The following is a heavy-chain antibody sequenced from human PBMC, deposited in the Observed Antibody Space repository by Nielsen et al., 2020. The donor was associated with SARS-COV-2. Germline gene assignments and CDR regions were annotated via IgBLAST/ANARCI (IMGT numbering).Heavy chain of an antibody. CDR1: GFTFSKFP. J-gene: IGHJ5*02. CDR3: ARETLDHTSSFVDP. V-gene: IGHV3-30-3*01. CDR2: ISYGGDNE. D-gene: IGHD3-10*01. Sequence: GESLKISCAVSGFTFSKFPMHWVRQAPGKGLEWLAIISYGGDNEHYADSVRGRFIISRDNSKDTLHLQMSSLNPEDTAVYFCARETLDHTSSFVDPWGQGTLVTVSS.